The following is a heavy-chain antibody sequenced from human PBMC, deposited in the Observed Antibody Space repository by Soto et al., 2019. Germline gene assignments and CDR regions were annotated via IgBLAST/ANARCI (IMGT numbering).Heavy chain of an antibody. CDR2: IYYSGST. CDR3: ARGGDWKFDY. D-gene: IGHD2-21*02. J-gene: IGHJ4*02. V-gene: IGHV4-59*12. CDR1: GGSISSYY. Sequence: SETLSLTCTVSGGSISSYYWSWNRQPPGKGLEWIGYIYYSGSTNYNPSLKSRVTISVDTSQNQFSLQVNPMTAADTAVYYCARGGDWKFDYWGQGSQVTVSS.